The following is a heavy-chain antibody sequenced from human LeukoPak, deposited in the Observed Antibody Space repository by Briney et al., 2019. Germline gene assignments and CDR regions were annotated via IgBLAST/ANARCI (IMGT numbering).Heavy chain of an antibody. D-gene: IGHD6-13*01. CDR2: IGGSGGST. CDR1: GFTFSSYA. Sequence: GGSLRLSCVASGFTFSSYAMSWVRQAPGKGLEWVSPIGGSGGSTNHADSVKGRFTVSRDDFKNTLYLQMNSLRVEDTAVYYCAKDDAPAAGSWNYYYGMDVWGQGTTVTVSS. CDR3: AKDDAPAAGSWNYYYGMDV. J-gene: IGHJ6*02. V-gene: IGHV3-23*01.